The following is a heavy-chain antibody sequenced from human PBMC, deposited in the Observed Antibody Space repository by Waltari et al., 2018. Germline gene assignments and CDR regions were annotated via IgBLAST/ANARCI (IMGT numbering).Heavy chain of an antibody. CDR2: IRSSSSTI. CDR1: GVTFSSYS. D-gene: IGHD4-17*01. J-gene: IGHJ4*02. CDR3: AREDYGDSHFDY. Sequence: EVQLVESGGGLVQPGGSLSLPCAASGVTFSSYSMPWVRQAPGKGLEWVSYIRSSSSTIYYADSVKGRFTISRDNAKNSLYLQMNSLRAEDTAVYYCAREDYGDSHFDYWGQGTLVTVSS. V-gene: IGHV3-48*01.